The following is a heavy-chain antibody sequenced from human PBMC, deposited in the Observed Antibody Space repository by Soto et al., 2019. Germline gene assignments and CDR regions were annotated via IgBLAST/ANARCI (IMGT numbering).Heavy chain of an antibody. D-gene: IGHD4-17*01. CDR3: AKDGGHYDFDH. V-gene: IGHV3-23*01. CDR2: LSGNGRST. Sequence: PGGSLRLSCAACGCNFRRYAVSWVRQAPGKGLEWVSGLSGNGRSTYYADSVKGRFTISRDNSRNTLFLQMNTLRVDDTAIYYCAKDGGHYDFDHWSHGTLVTVSS. CDR1: GCNFRRYA. J-gene: IGHJ4*03.